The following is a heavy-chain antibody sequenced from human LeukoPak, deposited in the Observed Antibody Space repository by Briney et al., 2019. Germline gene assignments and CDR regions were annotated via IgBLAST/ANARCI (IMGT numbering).Heavy chain of an antibody. J-gene: IGHJ4*02. CDR2: IIPIFGTA. Sequence: SGKVSCKASGGTFSSYAISWVRQAPGQGLEWMGGIIPIFGTANYAQKFQGRVTITADKSTSTAYMELSSLRSEDTAVYYCARDRGSSSPFDYWGQGTLVTVSS. D-gene: IGHD6-13*01. V-gene: IGHV1-69*06. CDR1: GGTFSSYA. CDR3: ARDRGSSSPFDY.